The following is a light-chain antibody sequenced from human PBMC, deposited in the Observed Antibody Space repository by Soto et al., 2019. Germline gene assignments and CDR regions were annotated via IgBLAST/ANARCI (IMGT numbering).Light chain of an antibody. CDR1: QSVRSN. CDR2: DAS. J-gene: IGKJ1*01. CDR3: QQRRYWPVT. Sequence: EIVLTQSPAILSMSPGERATLSCRASQSVRSNFAWYQQKPGQAPRLLIYDASNRATGVPARFSGSGSGTDFTLTISSLEPEDFAVYYCQQRRYWPVTFGQGTKVEIK. V-gene: IGKV3-11*01.